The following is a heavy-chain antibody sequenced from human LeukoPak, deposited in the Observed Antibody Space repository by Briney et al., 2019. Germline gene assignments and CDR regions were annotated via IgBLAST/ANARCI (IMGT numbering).Heavy chain of an antibody. CDR1: GFTFSNFA. CDR2: IIGSGGST. CDR3: AKAPVTTCSGAYCYPFDY. J-gene: IGHJ4*02. Sequence: PGGSLRLSCAASGFTFSNFAMHWVRQAPGKGLEWVSGIIGSGGSTYYADSVKGRFTISRDNSKNTLYLQMNSLRAEDAAVYYCAKAPVTTCSGAYCYPFDYWGQGTLVTVSS. D-gene: IGHD2-15*01. V-gene: IGHV3-23*01.